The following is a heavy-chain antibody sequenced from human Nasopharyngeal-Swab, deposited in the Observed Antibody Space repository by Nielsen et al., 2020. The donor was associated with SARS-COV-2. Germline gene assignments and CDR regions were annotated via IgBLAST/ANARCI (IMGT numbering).Heavy chain of an antibody. J-gene: IGHJ6*02. CDR2: ISSSSSYI. CDR3: ARETTIPRSWYLLGSYYYGMDV. CDR1: GFTFSSYS. V-gene: IGHV3-21*01. Sequence: GGSLRLSCAASGFTFSSYSMNWVRQAPGKGLEWVSSISSSSSYIYYADSVKGRFTISRDNAKNSLYLQMNSLRAEDTAVYYCARETTIPRSWYLLGSYYYGMDVWGQGTTVTVSS. D-gene: IGHD6-13*01.